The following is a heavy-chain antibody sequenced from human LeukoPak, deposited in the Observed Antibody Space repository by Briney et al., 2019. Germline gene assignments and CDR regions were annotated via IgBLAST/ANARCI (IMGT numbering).Heavy chain of an antibody. CDR2: IAHDGSNT. V-gene: IGHV3-30*18. Sequence: GGSLRLSCAASGFIFRDSAIHWVRQAPGKGLEWVALIAHDGSNTYYADSVKGRFTVSRDNSKNTAFLQMTSLRAEDTAVYYCAKDKWFGNRYYLDHGGQGILGTVSS. D-gene: IGHD3-22*01. CDR3: AKDKWFGNRYYLDH. J-gene: IGHJ4*02. CDR1: GFIFRDSA.